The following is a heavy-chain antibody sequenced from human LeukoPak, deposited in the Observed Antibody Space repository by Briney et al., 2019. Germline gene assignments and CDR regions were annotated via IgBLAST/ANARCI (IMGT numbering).Heavy chain of an antibody. CDR1: GFTFSSYE. CDR3: ARDGSGRDGLGRMDV. J-gene: IGHJ6*04. Sequence: GGSLRLSCAASGFTFSSYEMTWVRQAPGKGLEWISYISSSGSIIYYADSVKGRFTISRDNAKNSLYLQMNSLRAEDTAVYYCARDGSGRDGLGRMDVWGKGTTVTISS. D-gene: IGHD3-3*01. CDR2: ISSSGSII. V-gene: IGHV3-48*03.